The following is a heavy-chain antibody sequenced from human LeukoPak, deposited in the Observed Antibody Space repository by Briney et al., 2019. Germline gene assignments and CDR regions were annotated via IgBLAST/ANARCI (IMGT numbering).Heavy chain of an antibody. Sequence: TLSLTCSVSGGSISSSGYYWGWVRQPPGKGLEWIGNIYYSGNTYYNASLNSRVTISVDTSKNDFSLRLNSVIAADTAVYYCARWMTMRLRDYFDYWGQGTLVTVSS. CDR3: ARWMTMRLRDYFDY. V-gene: IGHV4-39*02. CDR2: IYYSGNT. J-gene: IGHJ4*02. CDR1: GGSISSSGYY. D-gene: IGHD4/OR15-4a*01.